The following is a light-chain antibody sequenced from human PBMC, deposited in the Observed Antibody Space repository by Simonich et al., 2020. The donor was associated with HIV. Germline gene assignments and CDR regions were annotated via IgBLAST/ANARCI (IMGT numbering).Light chain of an antibody. CDR1: QGISSW. Sequence: DIQMTQSPSSVSASVGDRVTITCRASQGISSWLAWYQQKTGKAPKLLIYGASSLQTWGPPRFRGRGLGKPFSSNLRSLQPGGFATLFCQPDYGSPVPFGPGTKLEI. CDR2: GAS. J-gene: IGKJ2*01. V-gene: IGKV1-12*01. CDR3: QPDYGSPVP.